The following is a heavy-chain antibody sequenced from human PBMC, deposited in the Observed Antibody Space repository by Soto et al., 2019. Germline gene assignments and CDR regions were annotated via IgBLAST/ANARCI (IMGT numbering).Heavy chain of an antibody. J-gene: IGHJ6*02. CDR2: IYYSGST. CDR3: ARTLERRSIYYYYGMDV. D-gene: IGHD1-1*01. V-gene: IGHV4-31*03. Sequence: TSETLSLTCTVSGGSISSGGYYWSWIRQHPGKGLEWIGYIYYSGSTYYNPSLKSRVTISVDTSKNQFSLKLSSVTAADTAVYYCARTLERRSIYYYYGMDVWGQGTTVTVSS. CDR1: GGSISSGGYY.